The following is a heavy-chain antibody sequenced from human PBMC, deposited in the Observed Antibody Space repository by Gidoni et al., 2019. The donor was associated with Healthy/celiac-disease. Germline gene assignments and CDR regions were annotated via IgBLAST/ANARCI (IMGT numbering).Heavy chain of an antibody. J-gene: IGHJ4*02. D-gene: IGHD4-17*01. CDR2: IYSGGST. CDR1: GFTVSSNY. Sequence: EVQLVETGGGLIQPGGSLRLSCAASGFTVSSNYMSWVRQAPGKGLEWVSVIYSGGSTYYADSVKGRFTISRDNSKNTLYLQMNSLRAEDTAVYYCARGGEGHDYGDYGYWGQGTLVTVSS. V-gene: IGHV3-53*02. CDR3: ARGGEGHDYGDYGY.